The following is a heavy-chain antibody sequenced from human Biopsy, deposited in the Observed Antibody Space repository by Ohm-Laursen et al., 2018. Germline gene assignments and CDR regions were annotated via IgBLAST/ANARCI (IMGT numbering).Heavy chain of an antibody. D-gene: IGHD5-24*01. CDR2: IYFTGRT. V-gene: IGHV4-59*12. CDR1: GGPIDSYY. CDR3: ASAGYNPDWNFDL. J-gene: IGHJ2*01. Sequence: GTLSLACTVSGGPIDSYYWSWIRQPPGKALEWIGYIYFTGRTSYNPSLKSRVTMSVNTSKKQFPLRLSSVTAADTAVYYCASAGYNPDWNFDLWGRGTRVTVSS.